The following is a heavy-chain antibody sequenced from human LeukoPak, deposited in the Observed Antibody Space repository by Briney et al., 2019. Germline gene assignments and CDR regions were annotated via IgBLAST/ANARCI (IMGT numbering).Heavy chain of an antibody. CDR3: VKECLVIINYYFDY. J-gene: IGHJ4*02. CDR1: GFTFSNYA. CDR2: ISSTGGRT. Sequence: GGSLRLSCSASGFTFSNYAMHWVRQAPGKGLEYVSVISSTGGRTYYADSVKGRFTVSRDNSKNTLYLQMSSLRAEDTAVYYCVKECLVIINYYFDYWGQGTLVTVSS. V-gene: IGHV3-64D*06. D-gene: IGHD3-10*01.